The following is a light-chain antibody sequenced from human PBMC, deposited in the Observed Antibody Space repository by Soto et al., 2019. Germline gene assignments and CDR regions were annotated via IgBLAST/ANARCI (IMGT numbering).Light chain of an antibody. V-gene: IGKV1-17*01. CDR3: LQHSTYPLT. CDR2: AAS. J-gene: IGKJ1*01. Sequence: DIQMTQFPSSLSASVGDRVTITCRASQGIRNALGWYQQKPGKAPKRLIYAASSLQSGVPSRFSGGGSATDFTLAISSLPPEDSATFYCLQHSTYPLTFGQGTKVEIK. CDR1: QGIRNA.